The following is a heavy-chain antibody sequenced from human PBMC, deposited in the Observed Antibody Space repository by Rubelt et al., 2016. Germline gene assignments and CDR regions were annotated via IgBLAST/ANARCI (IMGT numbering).Heavy chain of an antibody. V-gene: IGHV3-66*04. D-gene: IGHD3-22*01. J-gene: IGHJ4*02. CDR2: IYSGSTT. CDR3: ARHSSAWPFFDY. Sequence: EVQLLESGGGLVQPGGSLRLSCAASGFTVSSNYMSWVRQAPGKGLEWVSFIYSGSTTYYADSVRGRFTISTDNSKNTLYLQMNSLRAEDTAMYYCARHSSAWPFFDYWGQGTLVTVSS. CDR1: GFTVSSNY.